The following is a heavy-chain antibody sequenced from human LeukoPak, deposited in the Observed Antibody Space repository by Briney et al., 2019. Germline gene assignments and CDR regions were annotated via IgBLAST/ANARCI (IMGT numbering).Heavy chain of an antibody. CDR1: GGSFSGYY. J-gene: IGHJ6*03. CDR2: INHSGST. CDR3: ARGLPATVTTLGSYYYYMDV. Sequence: PSETLSLTCAVYGGSFSGYYWSWIRQPPGKGLEWIGEINHSGSTNYNPSLKSRVTISVDTSKNQFSLKLSSVTAADTAVYYCARGLPATVTTLGSYYYYMDVWGKGTTVTVSS. V-gene: IGHV4-34*01. D-gene: IGHD4-17*01.